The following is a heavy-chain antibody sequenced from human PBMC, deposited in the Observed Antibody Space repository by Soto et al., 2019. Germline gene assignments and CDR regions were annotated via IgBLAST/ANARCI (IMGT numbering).Heavy chain of an antibody. V-gene: IGHV3-33*01. J-gene: IGHJ4*02. D-gene: IGHD6-19*01. CDR1: GFTFSSYG. CDR3: ARGENIAVAGTVDY. Sequence: PGGSLRLSCAASGFTFSSYGMHWVRQAPGKGLEWVAVIWYDGSNKYYADSGKGRFTISRDNSKNTLYLQMNSLRAEDTAVYYCARGENIAVAGTVDYWGQGTLVTVSS. CDR2: IWYDGSNK.